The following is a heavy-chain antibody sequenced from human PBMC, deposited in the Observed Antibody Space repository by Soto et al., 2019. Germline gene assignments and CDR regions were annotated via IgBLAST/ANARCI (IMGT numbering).Heavy chain of an antibody. V-gene: IGHV3-23*01. D-gene: IGHD6-13*01. CDR2: IGSGSP. J-gene: IGHJ5*02. Sequence: EVQLLESGGGLVQPGGSLRLSCAASGFTFSGYAMSWVRQAPGKGLEWVSAIGSGSPFYADSVKGRFTISRDNANSMLYLQMNRLRADETAVYFCAQDLGSSWYHYNSFAPGGQGTLVTVSS. CDR3: AQDLGSSWYHYNSFAP. CDR1: GFTFSGYA.